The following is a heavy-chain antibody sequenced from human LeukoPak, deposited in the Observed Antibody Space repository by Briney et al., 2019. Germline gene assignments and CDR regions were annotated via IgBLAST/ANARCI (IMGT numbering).Heavy chain of an antibody. CDR2: IYYSGST. CDR1: GGSISSSSYY. V-gene: IGHV4-39*07. J-gene: IGHJ4*02. CDR3: ARESGSYAYFDY. Sequence: SETLSLTCTVSGGSISSSSYYWGWIRQPQGKGLEWIGSIYYSGSTYYNPSLKSRVTISVDTSKNQFSLKLSSVTAADTAVYYCARESGSYAYFDYWGQGTLVTVSS. D-gene: IGHD1-26*01.